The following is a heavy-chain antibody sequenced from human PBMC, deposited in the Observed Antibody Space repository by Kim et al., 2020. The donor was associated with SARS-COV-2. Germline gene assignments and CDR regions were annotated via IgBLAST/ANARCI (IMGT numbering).Heavy chain of an antibody. V-gene: IGHV4-34*01. CDR3: ARDLHGDYDY. J-gene: IGHJ4*02. D-gene: IGHD4-17*01. CDR1: GGSFSGYY. CDR2: INHSGST. Sequence: SETLSLTCAVYGGSFSGYYWSWIRQPPGKGLEWIGEINHSGSTNYNPSLKSRVTISVDTSKNQFSLKLSSVTAADTAVYYCARDLHGDYDYWGQGTLVTVSS.